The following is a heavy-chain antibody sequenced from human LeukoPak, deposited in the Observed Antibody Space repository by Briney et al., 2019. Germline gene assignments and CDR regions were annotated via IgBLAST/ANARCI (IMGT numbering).Heavy chain of an antibody. CDR3: AKPTSRGSSWYFWYFDL. CDR2: ISGSGGST. V-gene: IGHV3-23*01. J-gene: IGHJ2*01. CDR1: GFTFRSYA. D-gene: IGHD6-13*01. Sequence: PGGSLRLSCAASGFTFRSYAMSWVRQAPGKGLEWVSAISGSGGSTYYADSVKGRFTISRDNSKNTLYLQMNSLRAEDTAVYYCAKPTSRGSSWYFWYFDLWGRGTLVTVSS.